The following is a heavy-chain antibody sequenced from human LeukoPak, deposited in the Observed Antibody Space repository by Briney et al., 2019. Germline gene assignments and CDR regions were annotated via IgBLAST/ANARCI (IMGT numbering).Heavy chain of an antibody. Sequence: SVKVSCKASGGTFSSYAISWVRQAPGQGLEWMGGIIPIFGTANYAQKFQGGVTITTDESTSTAYMELSSLRSEDTAVYYCASGPQLPYAFHSYYFDYWGQGTLVTVSS. CDR2: IIPIFGTA. D-gene: IGHD2-2*01. J-gene: IGHJ4*02. CDR1: GGTFSSYA. CDR3: ASGPQLPYAFHSYYFDY. V-gene: IGHV1-69*05.